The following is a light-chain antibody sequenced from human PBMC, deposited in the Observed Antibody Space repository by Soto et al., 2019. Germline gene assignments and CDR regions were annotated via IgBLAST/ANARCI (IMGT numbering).Light chain of an antibody. CDR1: QSVSSSY. CDR3: QLYGSSSIT. CDR2: GAS. V-gene: IGKV3-20*01. J-gene: IGKJ5*01. Sequence: DIVCTQSPGTLSLAPGERATLSGRASQSVSSSYLAWYQQKPGQAPRLLIYGASSRATGIPDRFSGSGSGTDFTLTIGRLEPEDFAVYYCQLYGSSSITFGQGTRLEIK.